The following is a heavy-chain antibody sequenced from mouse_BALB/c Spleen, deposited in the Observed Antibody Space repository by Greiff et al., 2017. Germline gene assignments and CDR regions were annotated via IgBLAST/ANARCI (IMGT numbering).Heavy chain of an antibody. CDR3: ARLWLTSSDY. CDR1: GFTFSSYG. D-gene: IGHD2-2*01. CDR2: ISSGGSYT. J-gene: IGHJ2*01. Sequence: EVKVVESGGDLVKPGGSLKLSCAASGFTFSSYGMSWVRQTPDKRLEWVATISSGGSYTYYPDSVKGRFTISRDNAKNTLYLQMSSLKSEDTAMYYCARLWLTSSDYWGQGTTLTVSS. V-gene: IGHV5-6*01.